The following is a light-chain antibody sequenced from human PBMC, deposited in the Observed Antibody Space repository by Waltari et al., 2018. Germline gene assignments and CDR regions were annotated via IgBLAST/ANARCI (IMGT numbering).Light chain of an antibody. V-gene: IGLV2-14*03. J-gene: IGLJ2*01. Sequence: SALTPPASVSGSPGQSITISSTGTSSDVGGYKFASRYQQHPGKAPKLMIYDVSNRPSGVSKSFAGSKSGNTASLTFAGLQGGDEADYYCSSYTSSSTLVFGGGTKLNVL. CDR3: SSYTSSSTLV. CDR2: DVS. CDR1: SSDVGGYKF.